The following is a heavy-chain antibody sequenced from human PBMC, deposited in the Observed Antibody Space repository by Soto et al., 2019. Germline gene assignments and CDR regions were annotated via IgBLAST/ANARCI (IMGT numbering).Heavy chain of an antibody. V-gene: IGHV4-39*01. D-gene: IGHD4-17*01. J-gene: IGHJ4*02. CDR1: GGSISSSSYY. CDR2: IYYSGST. CDR3: ARTTGGGDYGDYVFDY. Sequence: SETLSLTCTVSGGSISSSSYYWGWIRQPPGKGLEWIGSIYYSGSTYYNPSLKSRVTISVDTSKNQFSLKLSSVTAADTAVYYCARTTGGGDYGDYVFDYWGQGTLVTVSS.